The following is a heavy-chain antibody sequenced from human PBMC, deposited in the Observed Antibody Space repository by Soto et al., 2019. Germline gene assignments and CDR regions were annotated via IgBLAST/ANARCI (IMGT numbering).Heavy chain of an antibody. CDR2: INAGNGNT. J-gene: IGHJ4*02. CDR3: ARVGIVGGITTGPYDY. D-gene: IGHD1-26*01. CDR1: GYTFTSYA. Sequence: EASVKVSCKASGYTFTSYAMHWVRQAPGQRLEWMGWINAGNGNTKYSQKFQGRVTITRDTSASTAYMELSSLRSEDTAVYYCARVGIVGGITTGPYDYWGQGTLVTVSS. V-gene: IGHV1-3*01.